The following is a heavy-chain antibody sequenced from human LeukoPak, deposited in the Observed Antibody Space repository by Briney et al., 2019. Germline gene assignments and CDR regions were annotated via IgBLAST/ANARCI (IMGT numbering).Heavy chain of an antibody. J-gene: IGHJ6*03. Sequence: SVKVSCKASGGTFSSYAISWVRQAPGQGLEWMGGIIPIFGTANYAQKFQGRVTITADESTSTAYMELSSLRSEDTAVYYCASGVATTDSSRYYYYYMDVWGKGTTVTISS. D-gene: IGHD5-12*01. V-gene: IGHV1-69*13. CDR1: GGTFSSYA. CDR2: IIPIFGTA. CDR3: ASGVATTDSSRYYYYYMDV.